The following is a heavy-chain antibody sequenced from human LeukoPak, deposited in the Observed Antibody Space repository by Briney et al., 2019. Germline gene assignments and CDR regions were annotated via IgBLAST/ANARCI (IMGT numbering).Heavy chain of an antibody. J-gene: IGHJ5*02. CDR3: ARYLFVVVPAATNWFDP. Sequence: SETLSLTCAVYGGSFSGYYWSWIRQPPGKGLEWIGEINHSGSTNYNPSLKSRVTISVDTSKNQYSLKLSSVTAADTAVYYRARYLFVVVPAATNWFDPWGQGTLVTVSS. CDR1: GGSFSGYY. CDR2: INHSGST. V-gene: IGHV4-34*01. D-gene: IGHD2-2*01.